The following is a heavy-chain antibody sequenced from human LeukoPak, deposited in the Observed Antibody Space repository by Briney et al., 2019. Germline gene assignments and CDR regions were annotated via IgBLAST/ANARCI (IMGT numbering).Heavy chain of an antibody. Sequence: GGSLRLSCAASGFTFSTYGIHWVRQAPGKGLEWVAVIWYDGSNKYYADSVKGRFTISRDNSKNTLYLQMNSLRAEDTAVYYCARAVGPFDYWGQGTLVTVSS. J-gene: IGHJ4*02. CDR3: ARAVGPFDY. CDR2: IWYDGSNK. V-gene: IGHV3-33*08. D-gene: IGHD6-19*01. CDR1: GFTFSTYG.